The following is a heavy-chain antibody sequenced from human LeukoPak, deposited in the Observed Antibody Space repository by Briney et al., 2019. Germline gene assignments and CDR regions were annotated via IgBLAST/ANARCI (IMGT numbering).Heavy chain of an antibody. CDR2: IKQDGSEK. D-gene: IGHD3-10*01. V-gene: IGHV3-7*03. CDR3: AREESYMDV. Sequence: PGGSLRLSCAASGFTFSIYWMSWVRQAPGKGLEWVANIKQDGSEKYYVDSVKGRFTISRDNAKNSLYLQMNSLRAEDTALYHCAREESYMDVWGKGTTVTVSS. CDR1: GFTFSIYW. J-gene: IGHJ6*03.